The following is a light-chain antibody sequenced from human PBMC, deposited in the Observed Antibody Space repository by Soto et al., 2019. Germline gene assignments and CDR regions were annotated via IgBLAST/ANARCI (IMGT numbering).Light chain of an antibody. Sequence: DIQLTQSPSFLSASVGDRVTITCRASQGISSHLAWYQQKPGKAPKLLVYAASTLQSGVPSRFSGSGSGTEFTLTIRSLEPEDFATDYCQQLNSDPITVGQGTRLEIK. J-gene: IGKJ5*01. CDR3: QQLNSDPIT. CDR1: QGISSH. CDR2: AAS. V-gene: IGKV1-9*01.